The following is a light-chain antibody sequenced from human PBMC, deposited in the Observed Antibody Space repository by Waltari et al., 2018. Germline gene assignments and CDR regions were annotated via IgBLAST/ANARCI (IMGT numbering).Light chain of an antibody. V-gene: IGKV1-39*01. CDR2: ATS. CDR3: QQGYMTPRT. Sequence: DIQMTQSPSSLSASVGDRVTITCRASQSVRNFLNWYQQEPGKAPKLLIYATSSFQTGVPSRFSGSGSGTDFTLSISSLQPEDFAIYFCQQGYMTPRTFGQGTKVEIK. J-gene: IGKJ1*01. CDR1: QSVRNF.